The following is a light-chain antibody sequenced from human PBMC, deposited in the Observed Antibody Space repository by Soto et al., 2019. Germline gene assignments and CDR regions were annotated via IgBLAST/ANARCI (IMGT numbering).Light chain of an antibody. J-gene: IGKJ4*01. V-gene: IGKV3-11*01. Sequence: ETVLTQSPATLSLSPGERATLTCRASQTIRDYLIWYQQKPGQAPRLLIYDASSRATGVPARFSGSGFGTDFTLIINNREPEDFAVYYCQQRGNWPPTFGGGTKVEI. CDR1: QTIRDY. CDR3: QQRGNWPPT. CDR2: DAS.